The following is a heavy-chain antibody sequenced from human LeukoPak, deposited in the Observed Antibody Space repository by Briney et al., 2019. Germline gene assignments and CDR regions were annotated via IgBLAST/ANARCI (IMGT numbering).Heavy chain of an antibody. J-gene: IGHJ6*03. CDR3: ARAPRIGFRGYYYYYMDV. D-gene: IGHD2-15*01. V-gene: IGHV1-18*01. CDR2: ISPYNGNT. CDR1: GYKFTNYG. Sequence: ASVKVSCKASGYKFTNYGISWVRQAPGQGLEWMGWISPYNGNTIYAQKLQGRVTMTTDTSTSTAYMELRSLRSDDTAVYYCARAPRIGFRGYYYYYMDVWGKGTTVTVSS.